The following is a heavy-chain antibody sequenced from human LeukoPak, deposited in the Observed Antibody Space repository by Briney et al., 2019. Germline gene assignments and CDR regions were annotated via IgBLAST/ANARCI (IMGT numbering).Heavy chain of an antibody. V-gene: IGHV3-74*01. CDR1: GFTFRKYW. D-gene: IGHD6-19*01. CDR3: ARSPPRGQWLVLWY. Sequence: PGGSLRLSCTASGFTFRKYWLHWVRQAPGKGLVWVSRINPDDGSTSYADSVKGRFTISRDSAKSTLYLQMNSLRAEDTAVYYCARSPPRGQWLVLWYWGQGTLVTVSS. J-gene: IGHJ4*02. CDR2: INPDDGST.